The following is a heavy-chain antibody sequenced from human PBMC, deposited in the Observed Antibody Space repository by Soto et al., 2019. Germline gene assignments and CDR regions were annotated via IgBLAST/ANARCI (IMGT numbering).Heavy chain of an antibody. CDR3: ARIVALTGLFAFSFDS. V-gene: IGHV3-23*01. Sequence: PGGSLRLSCAASGFTFSSFFMNWVRQARGRGPEWVSGIDTSGGVTKYADSVKGRFTISRDNSKNTLYLQMGSLRAEDTAVYYCARIVALTGLFAFSFDSWGQGALVTVSS. J-gene: IGHJ4*02. CDR1: GFTFSSFF. D-gene: IGHD3-22*01. CDR2: IDTSGGVT.